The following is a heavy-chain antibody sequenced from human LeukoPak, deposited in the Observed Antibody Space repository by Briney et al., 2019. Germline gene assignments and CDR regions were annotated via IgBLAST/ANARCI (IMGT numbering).Heavy chain of an antibody. V-gene: IGHV3-30*02. J-gene: IGHJ5*02. CDR2: MRYDGSNK. CDR1: GFTFSSYG. Sequence: GGSLRLSCAASGFTFSSYGMHWVRQAPGKGLEWVAFMRYDGSNKYYADSVKGRFTISRDNSKNTLYLQMNSLRAEDTAVYYCAKEGVTMVRGVPFWFDPWGQGTLVTVSS. CDR3: AKEGVTMVRGVPFWFDP. D-gene: IGHD3-10*01.